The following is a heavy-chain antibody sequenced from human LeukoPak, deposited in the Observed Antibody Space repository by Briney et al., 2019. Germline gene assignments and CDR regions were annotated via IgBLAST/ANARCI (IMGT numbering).Heavy chain of an antibody. Sequence: SETLSLTCTVPGGSVRPYFWNWIRQSPGKGLEWLAFIDYSGSTSYNPSLNSRATISTDTSKSQFSLRLSSVTAADTAVYYCARGSGTTGTIYMDVWGKGITVTVSS. V-gene: IGHV4-59*02. J-gene: IGHJ6*03. CDR3: ARGSGTTGTIYMDV. CDR1: GGSVRPYF. CDR2: IDYSGST. D-gene: IGHD1-1*01.